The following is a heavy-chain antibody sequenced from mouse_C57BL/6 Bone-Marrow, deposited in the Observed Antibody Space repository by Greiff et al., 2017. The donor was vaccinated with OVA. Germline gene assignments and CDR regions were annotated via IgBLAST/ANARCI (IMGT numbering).Heavy chain of an antibody. CDR2: IWRGGST. D-gene: IGHD1-1*01. V-gene: IGHV2-5*01. CDR3: AKNLYGSSYDWYFDV. CDR1: GFSLTSYG. J-gene: IGHJ1*03. Sequence: VQLQQSGPGLVQPSQSLSITCTVSGFSLTSYGVHWVRQSPGKGLEWLGVIWRGGSTDYNAAFMSRLSITKDNSKSQVFFKMNSLQADDTAIYYCAKNLYGSSYDWYFDVWGTGTTVTVSS.